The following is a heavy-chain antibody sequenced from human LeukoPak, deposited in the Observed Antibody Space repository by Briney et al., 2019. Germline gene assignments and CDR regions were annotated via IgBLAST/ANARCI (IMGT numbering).Heavy chain of an antibody. J-gene: IGHJ5*02. CDR2: INSDGSST. CDR1: GFTFSSYW. CDR3: AREQQLVPDTFDP. Sequence: GGSLRLSCAASGFTFSSYWMHWVRQAPGKGLVWVSRINSDGSSTSYADSVKGRFTISRDNAKNTLYLQMNSLRAEDTAVYYCAREQQLVPDTFDPWGQGTLVTVPS. V-gene: IGHV3-74*01. D-gene: IGHD6-13*01.